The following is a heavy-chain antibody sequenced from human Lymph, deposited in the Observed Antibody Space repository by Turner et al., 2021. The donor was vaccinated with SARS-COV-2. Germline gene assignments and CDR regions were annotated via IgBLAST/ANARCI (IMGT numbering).Heavy chain of an antibody. J-gene: IGHJ4*02. D-gene: IGHD1-7*01. Sequence: EVQLVESGGGLVKPGGSLGLSWAASGFIFSNAWMRWVRQAPGKWLEWVGRIKSKTDGGTTDYAAPVKGRFTISRDDSKNTLYLQMNSLKTEDTAVYFCTTGWFTGTYGDYFDYWGQGTLVTVSS. V-gene: IGHV3-15*01. CDR2: IKSKTDGGTT. CDR3: TTGWFTGTYGDYFDY. CDR1: GFIFSNAW.